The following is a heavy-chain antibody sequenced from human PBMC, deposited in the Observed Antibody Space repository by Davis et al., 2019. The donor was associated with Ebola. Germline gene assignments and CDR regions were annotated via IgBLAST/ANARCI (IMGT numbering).Heavy chain of an antibody. Sequence: ASVKVSCKASGYTFTDYNIHWMRQAPGQGLEWLGRVISKSGATNYAQKFQGRVTMTRDTSISTVYMEPSSLRYDETADYYCARGHNYAHEYWGQGTLVTVSS. D-gene: IGHD4-11*01. J-gene: IGHJ4*02. CDR2: VISKSGAT. CDR1: GYTFTDYN. V-gene: IGHV1-2*06. CDR3: ARGHNYAHEY.